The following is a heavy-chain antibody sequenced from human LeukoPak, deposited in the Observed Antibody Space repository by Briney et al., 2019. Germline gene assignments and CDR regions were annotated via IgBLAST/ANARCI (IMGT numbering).Heavy chain of an antibody. Sequence: KPGGSLRLSCEASGFTFSSYSMNWVRQAPGKGLEWVSSISSSSSYIYYADSVKGRFTISRDNAKNSLYLQMNSLRAEDTAVYYWAKDPPPSSWYRWFDPWGQGTLVTVSS. CDR1: GFTFSSYS. J-gene: IGHJ5*02. CDR3: AKDPPPSSWYRWFDP. D-gene: IGHD6-13*01. CDR2: ISSSSSYI. V-gene: IGHV3-21*01.